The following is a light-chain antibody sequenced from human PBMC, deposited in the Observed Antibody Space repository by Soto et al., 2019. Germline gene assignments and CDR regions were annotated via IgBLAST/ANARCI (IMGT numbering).Light chain of an antibody. J-gene: IGKJ1*01. CDR1: QTVDSW. V-gene: IGKV1-5*03. Sequence: DIQMTQSPSTLSASVGDRVTITCRASQTVDSWLAWSQQKPGKAPKILIYKASSLESGVPSRFSGSGSGTEFTHSIRSLQPDDFATYYCQHYNGDRGTFGQGTKVEIK. CDR3: QHYNGDRGT. CDR2: KAS.